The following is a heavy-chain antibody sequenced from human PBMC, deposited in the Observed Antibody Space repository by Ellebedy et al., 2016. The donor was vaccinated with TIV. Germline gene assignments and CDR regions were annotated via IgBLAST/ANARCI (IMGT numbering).Heavy chain of an antibody. Sequence: GESLKISCAASGFTFSSYWMHWVRQAPGKGLVWVSRINSDGTSTSYADSVKGRFTISRDNAKNTLYLQMGSLRAEDMAVYYCARDRGDYGDSDAFDIWGQGTMVTVSS. CDR2: INSDGTST. CDR3: ARDRGDYGDSDAFDI. V-gene: IGHV3-74*01. CDR1: GFTFSSYW. J-gene: IGHJ3*02. D-gene: IGHD4-17*01.